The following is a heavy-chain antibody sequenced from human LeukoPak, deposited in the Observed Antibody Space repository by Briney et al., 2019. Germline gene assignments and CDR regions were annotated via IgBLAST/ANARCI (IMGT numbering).Heavy chain of an antibody. CDR1: GGSISSGGYY. CDR3: AKKMAAPSLGRTYYFDF. D-gene: IGHD6-13*01. J-gene: IGHJ4*02. CDR2: IYYSGST. Sequence: SETLSLTCTVSGGSISSGGYYWSWIRQHPGKGLEWIGYIYYSGSTYYNPSLKSRVTISVDTSKNQFSLKLSSVTAADTALYYCAKKMAAPSLGRTYYFDFWGQGILVTVSS. V-gene: IGHV4-31*03.